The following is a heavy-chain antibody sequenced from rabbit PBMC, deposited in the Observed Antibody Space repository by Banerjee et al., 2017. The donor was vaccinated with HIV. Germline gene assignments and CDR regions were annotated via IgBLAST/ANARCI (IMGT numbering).Heavy chain of an antibody. Sequence: QEQLEESGGDLVKPEGSLTLTCTASGFSFSNKDVMCWVRQAPGKGLEWIACINTSSGNTVYANWAKGRFTISKTSSTTVTLQMTSLTAADTATYFCARSGYAGYDYTTQYFNLWGPGTLVTVS. V-gene: IGHV1S45*01. J-gene: IGHJ4*01. D-gene: IGHD6-1*01. CDR2: INTSSGNT. CDR1: GFSFSNKDV. CDR3: ARSGYAGYDYTTQYFNL.